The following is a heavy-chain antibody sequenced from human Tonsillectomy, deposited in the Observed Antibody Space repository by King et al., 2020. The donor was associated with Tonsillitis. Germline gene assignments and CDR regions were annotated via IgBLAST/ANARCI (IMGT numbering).Heavy chain of an antibody. V-gene: IGHV3-11*05. CDR3: ARAVYSSGWFYPDY. CDR1: RFTFSDYY. CDR2: NSSSSSYT. J-gene: IGHJ4*02. D-gene: IGHD6-19*01. Sequence: VQLVQSGGGLVKPGGSLRLSCAASRFTFSDYYMSWIRQAPGKGLEWVSYNSSSSSYTNYADSVKGRLTIPRDNAKNSLYLQMHSLRAEDTAVHYCARAVYSSGWFYPDYWGQGTLVTVSS.